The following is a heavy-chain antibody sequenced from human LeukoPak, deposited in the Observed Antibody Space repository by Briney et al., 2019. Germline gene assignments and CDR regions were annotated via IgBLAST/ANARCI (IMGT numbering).Heavy chain of an antibody. CDR2: IYTSGNT. CDR3: VRRALRIGAFDY. CDR1: DGSISSHY. V-gene: IGHV4-4*09. J-gene: IGHJ4*02. Sequence: SETLSFTCTVPDGSISSHYWSWIRQPPGRGLEWIGYIYTSGNTNTNPSLKSRVTISVDTSKKQLSLNLSSVTAADTAVYYCVRRALRIGAFDYWGQGILVTVSS. D-gene: IGHD2/OR15-2a*01.